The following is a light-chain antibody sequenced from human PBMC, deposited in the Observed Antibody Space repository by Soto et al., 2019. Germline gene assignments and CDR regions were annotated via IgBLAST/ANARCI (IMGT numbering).Light chain of an antibody. Sequence: DIQMTQSPSSLSASVGDRVTITCRASQGISKYLNWYQQKPGQAPNLLIYAASTLQSGVPSRFSGSGSGTDFTLTISSLQPEDFATYYCQQSYSTPPDTFGQGTKLEIK. J-gene: IGKJ2*01. V-gene: IGKV1-39*01. CDR3: QQSYSTPPDT. CDR2: AAS. CDR1: QGISKY.